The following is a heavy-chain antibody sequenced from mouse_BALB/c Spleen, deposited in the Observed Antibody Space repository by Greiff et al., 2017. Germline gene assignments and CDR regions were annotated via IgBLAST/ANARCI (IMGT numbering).Heavy chain of an antibody. CDR1: GYTFTSYW. J-gene: IGHJ3*01. Sequence: VQLQQSGAELVKPGASVKLSCKASGYTFTSYWMHWVKQRPGQGLEWIGEIDPSDSYTNYNQKFKGKATLTVDKSSSTAYMQLSSLTSEDSAVYYCARISNDYDWFADWGQGTLVTVSA. CDR3: ARISNDYDWFAD. V-gene: IGHV1-69*02. D-gene: IGHD2-4*01. CDR2: IDPSDSYT.